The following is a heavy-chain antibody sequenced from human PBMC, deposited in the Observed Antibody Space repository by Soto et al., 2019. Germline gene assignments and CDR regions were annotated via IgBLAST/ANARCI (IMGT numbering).Heavy chain of an antibody. D-gene: IGHD3-10*01. V-gene: IGHV3-74*01. CDR3: GRGASGSYRLDY. J-gene: IGHJ4*02. CDR1: GFTFSSYW. CDR2: INSDGSST. Sequence: EVQLVESGGGLVQPGGSLRLSCAASGFTFSSYWMHWVRQAPGKGLVWVSRINSDGSSTNYADSVKGQFTIPRDNAKNTLYLQMNSLRAEDTAVYYCGRGASGSYRLDYWGQGTLVTVSS.